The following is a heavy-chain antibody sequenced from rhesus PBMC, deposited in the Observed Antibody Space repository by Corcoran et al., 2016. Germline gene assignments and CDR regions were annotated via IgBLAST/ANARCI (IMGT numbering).Heavy chain of an antibody. D-gene: IGHD6-25*01. J-gene: IGHJ2*01. CDR2: ISYRGSS. CDR1: GYSITTGYG. Sequence: QVQLPESGPGLVKPSETLSLTCAVSGYSITTGYGWSRIRPPPGKGLEWIGYISYRGSSYYTPSCKSRVTISIDTSKNQFSLKLISVTAADTAVYYCARYCCSNWYFDIWGPGTLITISS. V-gene: IGHV4-127*01. CDR3: ARYCCSNWYFDI.